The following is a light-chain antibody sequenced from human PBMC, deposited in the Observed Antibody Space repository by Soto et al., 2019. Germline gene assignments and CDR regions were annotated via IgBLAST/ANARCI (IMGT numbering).Light chain of an antibody. V-gene: IGKV3-15*01. Sequence: EIVMTQSPATLYVSPGERVTLSCRASESISRNLAWYQQKPGQAPRLLIYGASSRDTGVPARFSGGGSGTEFTLTISSLQSEDSAVYFCQQYMNWPPLTFGPGTNVDV. CDR3: QQYMNWPPLT. CDR2: GAS. J-gene: IGKJ3*01. CDR1: ESISRN.